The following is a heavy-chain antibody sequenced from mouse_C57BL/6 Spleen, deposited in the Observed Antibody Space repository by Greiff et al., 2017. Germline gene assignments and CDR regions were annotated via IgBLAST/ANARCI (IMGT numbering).Heavy chain of an antibody. V-gene: IGHV1-62-2*01. Sequence: QVQLQQSGAELVKPGASVKLSCKASGYTFTEYTIHWVKQRSGQGLEWIGWFYPGSGSIKYNEKFKDKATLTAYNSSSTVYMELSRLTSEDSAVXFCARREEGLPVCAYWGQGTLVTVSA. CDR3: ARREEGLPVCAY. D-gene: IGHD2-1*01. CDR2: FYPGSGSI. CDR1: GYTFTEYT. J-gene: IGHJ3*01.